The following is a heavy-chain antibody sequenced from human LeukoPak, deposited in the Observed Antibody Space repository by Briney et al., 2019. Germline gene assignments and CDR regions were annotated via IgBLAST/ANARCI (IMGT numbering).Heavy chain of an antibody. J-gene: IGHJ4*02. V-gene: IGHV3-15*01. D-gene: IGHD3-16*01. CDR2: ITSKTDGGTT. CDR1: GFTSSNAW. Sequence: GGSLRLSCAASGFTSSNAWMSWVRQAPGKGLEWVGRITSKTDGGTTDYAAAVKGRLTISRDDSKNTLFLQMNSLKIEDTALYYCTTGGHYFGSWGQGTLVTVSS. CDR3: TTGGHYFGS.